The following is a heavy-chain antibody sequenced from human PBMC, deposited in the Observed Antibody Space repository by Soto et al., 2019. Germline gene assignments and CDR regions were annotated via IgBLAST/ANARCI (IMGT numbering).Heavy chain of an antibody. CDR2: IYYSGST. V-gene: IGHV4-61*01. CDR1: GGSVSSGSYY. J-gene: IGHJ4*02. Sequence: QVQLQESGPGLVKPSETLSLSCTVSGGSVSSGSYYWSWIRQPPGKGLEWIGYIYYSGSTNYNPSLKSRVTISVDTSKNQFSLKLSSVTAADTAVYYCARARPVVHLWLPRPPDYWGQGTLVTVSS. D-gene: IGHD5-18*01. CDR3: ARARPVVHLWLPRPPDY.